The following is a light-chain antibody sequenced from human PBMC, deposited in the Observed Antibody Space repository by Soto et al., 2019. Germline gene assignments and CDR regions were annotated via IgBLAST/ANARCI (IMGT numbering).Light chain of an antibody. J-gene: IGLJ3*02. Sequence: QPVLTQPPSASGTPGQRVTISCSGSSTNIGSNFVYWYQQFPGTAPKLLIYGNNQRPSGVPDRFSGSKSGTSASLAISGLRSEDEADYYCAAWDDSLSGHWVFGGGTKLTVL. CDR3: AAWDDSLSGHWV. CDR1: STNIGSNF. CDR2: GNN. V-gene: IGLV1-47*02.